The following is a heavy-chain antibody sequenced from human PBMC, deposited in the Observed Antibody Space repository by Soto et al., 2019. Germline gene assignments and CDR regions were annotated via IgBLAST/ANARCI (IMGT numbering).Heavy chain of an antibody. V-gene: IGHV1-46*03. CDR2: INPGGSYT. D-gene: IGHD3-22*01. CDR1: GYTFTNYY. Sequence: AASVKVSCKASGYTFTNYYIHWVRQAPGQGLEWMGIINPGGSYTDYAEKFQGRVTMTRDTSTGTVYMDLSSLRSDDTALYYCARGTVNSSGYITDYWGQGTLVTVSS. J-gene: IGHJ4*02. CDR3: ARGTVNSSGYITDY.